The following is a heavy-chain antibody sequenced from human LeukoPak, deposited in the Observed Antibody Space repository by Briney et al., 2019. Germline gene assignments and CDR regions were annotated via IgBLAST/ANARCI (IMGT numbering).Heavy chain of an antibody. CDR3: ARDTGIAAAGTSWFDP. CDR1: GGTFSSYA. J-gene: IGHJ5*02. V-gene: IGHV1-69*13. CDR2: IIPIFGTA. Sequence: SVKVSCKASGGTFSSYAISWVRQAPGQGLEWMGGIIPIFGTANYAQKFQGRVTITADESTSTAYMELSSLRSEDTAVYYCARDTGIAAAGTSWFDPWGQGTLVTVSS. D-gene: IGHD6-13*01.